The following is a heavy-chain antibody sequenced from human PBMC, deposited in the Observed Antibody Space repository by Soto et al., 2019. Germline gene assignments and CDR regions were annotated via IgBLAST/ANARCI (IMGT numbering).Heavy chain of an antibody. CDR3: AKDLSPYCGGDCYTPH. Sequence: GGSLRLSCAASGFTFSSYAMSWVRQAPGKGLEWVSAISGSGGSTYYADSVKGRFTISRDNSKNTLYLQMNSLRAEDTAVYYCAKDLSPYCGGDCYTPHWGQGTLVTVSS. D-gene: IGHD2-21*01. CDR2: ISGSGGST. V-gene: IGHV3-23*01. CDR1: GFTFSSYA. J-gene: IGHJ4*02.